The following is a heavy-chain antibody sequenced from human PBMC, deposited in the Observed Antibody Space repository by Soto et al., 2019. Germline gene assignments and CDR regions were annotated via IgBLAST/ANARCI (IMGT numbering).Heavy chain of an antibody. CDR3: ARREGYYDYIWGSYGPHGAFDI. J-gene: IGHJ3*02. CDR2: IYYSGST. V-gene: IGHV4-39*01. D-gene: IGHD3-16*01. CDR1: GGSISSSSYY. Sequence: QLQLQESGPGLVKPSETLSLTCTVSGGSISSSSYYWGWIRQPPGKGLEWIGSIYYSGSTYYNPSLKSRVTISVDTSKNQFSLKLSSVTAADTAVYYCARREGYYDYIWGSYGPHGAFDIWGQGTMVTVSS.